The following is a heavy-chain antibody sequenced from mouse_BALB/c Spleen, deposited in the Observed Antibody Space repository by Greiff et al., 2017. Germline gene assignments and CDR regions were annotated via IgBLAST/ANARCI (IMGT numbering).Heavy chain of an antibody. CDR3: ARWVYGDYGYFDV. Sequence: EVQLVESGPSLVKPSQTLSLTCSVTGDSITSGYWNWIRKFPGNKLEYMGYISYSGSTYYNPSLKSRISNTRDTSKNQYYLQLNSVTTEDTATYYCARWVYGDYGYFDVWGAGTTVTVSS. CDR1: GDSITSGY. V-gene: IGHV3-8*02. J-gene: IGHJ1*01. D-gene: IGHD2-13*01. CDR2: ISYSGST.